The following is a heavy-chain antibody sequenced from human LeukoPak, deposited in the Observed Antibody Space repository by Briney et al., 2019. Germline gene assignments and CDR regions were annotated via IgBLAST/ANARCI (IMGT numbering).Heavy chain of an antibody. V-gene: IGHV4-59*01. CDR3: ARGYSYGRSYYYYGMDV. D-gene: IGHD5-18*01. J-gene: IGHJ6*02. CDR2: IYYSGST. Sequence: SETLSLTCTVSGGSISSYYWSWIRQPPGKGLEWIGYIYYSGSTNYNPSLKSRVTISVDTSKNQFSLKPSSVTAADTAVYYCARGYSYGRSYYYYGMDVWGQGTTVTVSS. CDR1: GGSISSYY.